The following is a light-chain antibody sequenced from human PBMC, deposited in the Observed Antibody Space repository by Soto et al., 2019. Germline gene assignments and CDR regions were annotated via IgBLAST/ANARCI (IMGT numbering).Light chain of an antibody. V-gene: IGLV2-14*03. CDR1: SSDVGGFNS. J-gene: IGLJ1*01. CDR3: SSYTSTMTNV. CDR2: DVV. Sequence: QSVLTQPASVSGSPGQSITISCTGTSSDVGGFNSVSWYQLRPGTAPKLILYDVVDRPSGVSYRFSGSKSGNTASLTISGLHAADEADYFCSSYTSTMTNVFGSGTKVTVL.